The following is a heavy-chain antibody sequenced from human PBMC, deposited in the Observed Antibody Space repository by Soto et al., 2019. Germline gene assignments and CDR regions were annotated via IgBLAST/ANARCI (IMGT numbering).Heavy chain of an antibody. CDR1: GGTFSSYA. CDR2: IIPIFGTA. Sequence: ASVKVSCKASGGTFSSYAISWVRQAPGQGLEWMGGIIPIFGTANYAQKFQGRVTITADKSTSTAYMELSSLRSEDTAVYYCARDSSGWYHKYYYYGMDVWGQGTTVTVS. CDR3: ARDSSGWYHKYYYYGMDV. J-gene: IGHJ6*02. D-gene: IGHD6-19*01. V-gene: IGHV1-69*06.